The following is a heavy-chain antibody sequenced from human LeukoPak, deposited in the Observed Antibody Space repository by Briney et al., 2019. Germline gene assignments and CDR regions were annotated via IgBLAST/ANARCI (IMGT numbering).Heavy chain of an antibody. D-gene: IGHD6-19*01. CDR3: ARDLNSSGYNDY. CDR1: GGSISSYY. CDR2: IYYSGST. J-gene: IGHJ4*02. Sequence: PSETLSLTCTVSGGSISSYYWSWIRQPPGKGLEWIGYIYYSGSTNYNPSLKSRVTISVDTSKNQFSLRLSSVTAADTAVYYCARDLNSSGYNDYWGQGTLVTVSS. V-gene: IGHV4-59*01.